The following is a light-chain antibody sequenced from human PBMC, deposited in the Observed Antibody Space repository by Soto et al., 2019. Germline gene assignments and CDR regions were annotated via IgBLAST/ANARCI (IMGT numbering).Light chain of an antibody. CDR2: WAS. J-gene: IGKJ2*01. Sequence: DIVMTQSPDSLAVSLGERATINCKSSQSILYRSNNKNYLAWYRQKPGQPPKLLIYWASIRESGVSDRISGSGSGTDFTLTISSLQAEDVAVYYCQQYYSTPPYTFGQGTKLEIK. CDR3: QQYYSTPPYT. V-gene: IGKV4-1*01. CDR1: QSILYRSNNKNY.